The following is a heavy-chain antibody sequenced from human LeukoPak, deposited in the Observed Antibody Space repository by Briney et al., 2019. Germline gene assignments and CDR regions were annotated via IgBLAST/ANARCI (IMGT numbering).Heavy chain of an antibody. Sequence: GGSLRLSCAASGFTFSNYAMSWVRQAPGKGLKGVSGISGSGGSTYYADSVKGRFTISRDNSKNTLYLQMNSLRAEDTAVYYCAKGPFYYDSSGLYWGQGTLVTVSS. J-gene: IGHJ4*02. CDR1: GFTFSNYA. V-gene: IGHV3-23*01. D-gene: IGHD3-22*01. CDR3: AKGPFYYDSSGLY. CDR2: ISGSGGST.